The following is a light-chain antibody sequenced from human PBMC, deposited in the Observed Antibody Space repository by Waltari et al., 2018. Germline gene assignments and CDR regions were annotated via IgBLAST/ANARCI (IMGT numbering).Light chain of an antibody. J-gene: IGLJ3*02. CDR2: YVT. Sequence: QSALTQPASVSGSPGQSITIPCTGTSSNIGDYNLVSWFQHPPGKVPELVMYYVTKRPSGMSDRLSGSKSGNPASLTISALQAYDEADYYCCSYSTSGSWMFGGGTKVTVL. CDR3: CSYSTSGSWM. V-gene: IGLV2-23*02. CDR1: SSNIGDYNL.